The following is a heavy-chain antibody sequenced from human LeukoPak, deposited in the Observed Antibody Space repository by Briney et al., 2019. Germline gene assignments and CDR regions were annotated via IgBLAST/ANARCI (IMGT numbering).Heavy chain of an antibody. Sequence: PGGSLRLSCAASGFTFSSYEMNWVRQAPGKGLEWVSYISSSGSTIYYADSVKGRFTISRDNAKNSLYLQMNSLRAEDTAVYYCARDSSSPYYYGMDVWGKGTTVTVSS. J-gene: IGHJ6*04. CDR1: GFTFSSYE. CDR2: ISSSGSTI. V-gene: IGHV3-48*03. D-gene: IGHD6-13*01. CDR3: ARDSSSPYYYGMDV.